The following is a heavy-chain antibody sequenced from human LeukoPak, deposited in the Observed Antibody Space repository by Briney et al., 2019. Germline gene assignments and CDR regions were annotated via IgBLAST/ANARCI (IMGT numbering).Heavy chain of an antibody. V-gene: IGHV3-49*03. Sequence: GGSLRLSCTASGFTFGDYAMSWFRQAPGRGLEWVGFIRSKAYGGTTEYAASVKGRFTISRDDSKSIAYLQMNSLKTEDTAVYYCTTYSGSYYRSYYYMDVWGKGTTVTVSS. CDR2: IRSKAYGGTT. J-gene: IGHJ6*03. D-gene: IGHD1-26*01. CDR3: TTYSGSYYRSYYYMDV. CDR1: GFTFGDYA.